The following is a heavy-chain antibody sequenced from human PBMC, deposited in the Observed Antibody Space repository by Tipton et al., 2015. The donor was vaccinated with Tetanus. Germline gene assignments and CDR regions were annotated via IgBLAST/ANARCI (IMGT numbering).Heavy chain of an antibody. J-gene: IGHJ4*02. Sequence: QLVQSGAEVRKPGTTVRVSCTVSGFYLSNYGVSWVRQAPGQGLEWVAWISGYSGSTKFAERFQGRVSLTTDTSTNTVSMEMRSLTGDDTAVYYCARGMDYDSSGIDDFWGQGTLVTVSS. D-gene: IGHD3-22*01. CDR1: GFYLSNYG. V-gene: IGHV1-18*01. CDR3: ARGMDYDSSGIDDF. CDR2: ISGYSGST.